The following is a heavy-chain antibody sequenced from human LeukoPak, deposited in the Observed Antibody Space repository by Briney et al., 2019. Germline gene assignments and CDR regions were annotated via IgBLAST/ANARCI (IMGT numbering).Heavy chain of an antibody. V-gene: IGHV5-51*01. CDR2: IYPGDSDT. J-gene: IGHJ6*03. Sequence: GESLKISCKGSGYSFTSYWIGWVRQMPGKGLEWMGIIYPGDSDTRYSPSFQGQVTISADKSISTAYLQWSSLKATDTAMYYCARHGQQLPDYYYYMDVWGKGTTVTVSS. D-gene: IGHD6-13*01. CDR1: GYSFTSYW. CDR3: ARHGQQLPDYYYYMDV.